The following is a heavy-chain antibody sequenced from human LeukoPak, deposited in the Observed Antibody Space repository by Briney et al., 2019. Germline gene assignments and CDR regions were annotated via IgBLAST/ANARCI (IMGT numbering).Heavy chain of an antibody. CDR1: GFTFSSFA. CDR2: SGSGAGT. CDR3: AKSIAVAFYS. Sequence: PGGSLRLSCAASGFTFSSFAMSWVRQAPGKGLDWVSSSGSGAGTYYADSVKGRFTISRDNSKNTLYLQMNSLRAEDTAVYYCAKSIAVAFYSWGQGTLVTVSS. V-gene: IGHV3-23*01. J-gene: IGHJ4*02. D-gene: IGHD6-19*01.